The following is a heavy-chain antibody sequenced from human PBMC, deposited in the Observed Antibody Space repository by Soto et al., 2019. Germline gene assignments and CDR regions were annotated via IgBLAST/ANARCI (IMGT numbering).Heavy chain of an antibody. D-gene: IGHD3-9*01. CDR1: GFTFSSYA. CDR2: ISGSGGST. Sequence: GSLRLSCAASGFTFSSYAMSWVRQAPGKGLEWVSAISGSGGSTYYADSVKGRFTISRDNSKNTLYLQMNSLRAEDTAVYYCALTKTYYDILTGYPSYYFDYWGQGTLVTVSS. CDR3: ALTKTYYDILTGYPSYYFDY. J-gene: IGHJ4*02. V-gene: IGHV3-23*01.